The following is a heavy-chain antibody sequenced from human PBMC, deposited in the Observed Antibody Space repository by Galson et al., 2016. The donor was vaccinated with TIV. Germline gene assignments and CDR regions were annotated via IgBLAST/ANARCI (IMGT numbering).Heavy chain of an antibody. CDR2: ILPIFGTT. J-gene: IGHJ4*02. Sequence: SVKVSCKASGGIFRNFAITWVRQAPGQGLEWMGVILPIFGTTNYARKFQGRVTITADEPAMTAYMELSSLRSDDPAVYYCTRSPYSNYAPGCDYYVDFWGQGTLVTVSS. D-gene: IGHD4-11*01. CDR3: TRSPYSNYAPGCDYYVDF. V-gene: IGHV1-69*13. CDR1: GGIFRNFA.